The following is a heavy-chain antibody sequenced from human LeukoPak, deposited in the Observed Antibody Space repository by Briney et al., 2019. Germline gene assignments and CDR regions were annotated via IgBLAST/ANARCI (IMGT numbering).Heavy chain of an antibody. CDR2: IYYSGST. CDR1: GGSISSGGYY. Sequence: SQTLSLTCTVSGGSISSGGYYWSWIRQHPGKGLEWIGYIYYSGSTYYNPSLKSRVTISVDTSKNQFSLKLSSVTAADTAVYYCARTGPYCSGGSCYNNWIDPWGQGTLVTVSS. CDR3: ARTGPYCSGGSCYNNWIDP. J-gene: IGHJ5*02. D-gene: IGHD2-15*01. V-gene: IGHV4-31*03.